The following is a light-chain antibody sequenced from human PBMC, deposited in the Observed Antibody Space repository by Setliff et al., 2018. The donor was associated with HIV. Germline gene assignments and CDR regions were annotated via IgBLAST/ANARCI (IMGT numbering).Light chain of an antibody. CDR2: EVR. V-gene: IGLV2-14*01. J-gene: IGLJ1*01. CDR1: SRDVGGYNY. CDR3: SSYAITNTLP. Sequence: QSALTQPASVSGSPGQSITISCTGTSRDVGGYNYVSWYQQHPGKAPKLIIYEVRNRPSGVSNRYPGSKSGNTASLTISGLQTEDEADYYCSSYAITNTLPFGTGTKGTVL.